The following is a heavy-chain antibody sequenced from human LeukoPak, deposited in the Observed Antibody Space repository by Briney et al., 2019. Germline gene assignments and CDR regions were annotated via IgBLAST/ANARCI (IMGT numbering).Heavy chain of an antibody. CDR1: GFTFSRYS. Sequence: GGSLRLSCAASGFTFSRYSMNWVRQAPGKGLEWVSVIYSGGSTYYADSVKGRFTISRDNSKNTLYLQMNSLRAEDTAVYYCAKDLPPKVHYYGSGCCDAFDIWGQGTMVTVSS. CDR2: IYSGGST. V-gene: IGHV3-53*01. D-gene: IGHD3-10*01. CDR3: AKDLPPKVHYYGSGCCDAFDI. J-gene: IGHJ3*02.